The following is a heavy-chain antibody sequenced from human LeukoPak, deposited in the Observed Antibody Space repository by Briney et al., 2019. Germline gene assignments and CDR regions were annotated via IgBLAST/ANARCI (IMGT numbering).Heavy chain of an antibody. Sequence: ASVKVSCKASGYTFTRIDINWVHQATEQGLEWMEWMNPNSGNTGYTQKFQGRVTITRNTSISTAYMELSSLRSEDTAVYYCARVPTKISTVVTRWFDPWGQGTLVTVSS. D-gene: IGHD4-23*01. V-gene: IGHV1-8*03. CDR1: GYTFTRID. CDR2: MNPNSGNT. CDR3: ARVPTKISTVVTRWFDP. J-gene: IGHJ5*02.